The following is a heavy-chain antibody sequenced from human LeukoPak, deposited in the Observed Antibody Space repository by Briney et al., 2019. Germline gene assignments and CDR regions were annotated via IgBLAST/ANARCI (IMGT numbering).Heavy chain of an antibody. CDR3: AGVPGDESRSVY. V-gene: IGHV3-7*04. CDR2: IKQDGSER. D-gene: IGHD7-27*01. Sequence: PGGSLRLSCAASGFTFSSNWMSWVRQAPGKGLEWVANIKQDGSERYYVDSVKGRFTISRDNAKNSLYPQMNSLRAEDTAVYYCAGVPGDESRSVYWGQGTLVTVSS. J-gene: IGHJ4*02. CDR1: GFTFSSNW.